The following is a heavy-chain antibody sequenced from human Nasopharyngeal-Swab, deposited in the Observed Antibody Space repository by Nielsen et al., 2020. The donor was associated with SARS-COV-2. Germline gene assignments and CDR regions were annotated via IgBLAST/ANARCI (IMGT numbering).Heavy chain of an antibody. D-gene: IGHD6-19*01. CDR2: IYYSGST. CDR1: GGSIRSYY. V-gene: IGHV4-59*01. CDR3: ARDRLSGLDY. J-gene: IGHJ4*02. Sequence: SETLSLTCTVSGGSIRSYYWSWIRQPPGKGLEWIGYIYYSGSTNYNPSLKSRVTISVDTSKNQFSLKANSVTAADTAVYYCARDRLSGLDYWGQGTLVTVSS.